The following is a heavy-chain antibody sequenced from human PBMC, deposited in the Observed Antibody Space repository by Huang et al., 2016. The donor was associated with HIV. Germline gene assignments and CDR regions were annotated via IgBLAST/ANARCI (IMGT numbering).Heavy chain of an antibody. CDR2: ISYNGGKK. J-gene: IGHJ4*02. D-gene: IGHD4-4*01. CDR1: GFTFRSYT. V-gene: IGHV3-30*04. CDR3: TREFTTSVQFFDL. Sequence: AASGFTFRSYTFHWVRQAPGKGLEWVAGISYNGGKKIYAESVKGRFTITRDNSKNTVYLEVSSPRPEDSAVYYCTREFTTSVQFFDLWGQGTLVTVSS.